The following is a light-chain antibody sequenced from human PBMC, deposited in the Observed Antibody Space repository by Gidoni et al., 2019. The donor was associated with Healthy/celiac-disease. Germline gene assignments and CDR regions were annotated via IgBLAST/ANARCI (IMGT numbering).Light chain of an antibody. J-gene: IGKJ4*01. CDR1: QSVSSN. V-gene: IGKV3-15*01. Sequence: DIVMTHSLATLSVSPGERATLSCTASQSVSSNLAWYQQKPGQAPRLLIYGASTRATGIPARFSGSGSGTEFTLTISSLQSEDFAVYYCQQYNNWPPVTFGGGTKVEIK. CDR3: QQYNNWPPVT. CDR2: GAS.